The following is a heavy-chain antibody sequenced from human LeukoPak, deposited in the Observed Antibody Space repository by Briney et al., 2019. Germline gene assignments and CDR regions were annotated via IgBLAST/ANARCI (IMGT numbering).Heavy chain of an antibody. CDR3: ARTNYYGSGSYYGY. CDR2: INHSGST. D-gene: IGHD3-10*01. CDR1: GGSFSGYY. J-gene: IGHJ4*02. Sequence: SETLSLTCAVYGGSFSGYYWSWIRQPPGKGLVWIGEINHSGSTNYNPSLKSRVTISVDTSKNQFSLKLSSVTAADTAVYYCARTNYYGSGSYYGYWGQGTLVTVSS. V-gene: IGHV4-34*01.